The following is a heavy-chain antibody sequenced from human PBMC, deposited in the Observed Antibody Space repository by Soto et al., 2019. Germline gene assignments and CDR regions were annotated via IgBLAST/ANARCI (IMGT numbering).Heavy chain of an antibody. J-gene: IGHJ4*02. CDR1: GDSISSYY. CDR3: ARHRYSYGVYYFDY. V-gene: IGHV4-59*08. D-gene: IGHD5-18*01. CDR2: IYYSGST. Sequence: PSETLSLTCTVSGDSISSYYWSWIRQPPGKGLEWIGYIYYSGSTNYNPSLTSRVTISVDTSKNQFSPKLSSVTAADTAVYYCARHRYSYGVYYFDYWGQGTLVTVSS.